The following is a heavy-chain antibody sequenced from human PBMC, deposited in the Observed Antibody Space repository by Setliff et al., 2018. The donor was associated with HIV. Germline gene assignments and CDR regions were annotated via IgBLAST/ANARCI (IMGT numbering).Heavy chain of an antibody. J-gene: IGHJ4*02. CDR2: FDPEDGET. Sequence: ASVKVSCKISGYTLTELSIHWVRQAPGKGLEWMANFDPEDGETFYAQKFQGRVTMTRDTSTGTVYMDLRSLRSDDTAMYYCAREKYGGKFDYWGQGTLVTVSS. D-gene: IGHD2-8*01. V-gene: IGHV1-24*01. CDR3: AREKYGGKFDY. CDR1: GYTLTELS.